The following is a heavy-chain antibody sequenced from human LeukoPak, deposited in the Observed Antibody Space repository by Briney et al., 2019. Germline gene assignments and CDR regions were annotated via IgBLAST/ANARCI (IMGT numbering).Heavy chain of an antibody. Sequence: GGSLRLSCAASGFTISGYWMHWVRQAPGKGLVWVSRISGDGSITAYADSVKGRFTISRDNAKNTLYLQMNSLRAEDTAVYYCARGRAGDYYNHNDYWGQGTLVTVSS. CDR3: ARGRAGDYYNHNDY. D-gene: IGHD3-10*01. V-gene: IGHV3-74*01. CDR1: GFTISGYW. CDR2: ISGDGSIT. J-gene: IGHJ4*01.